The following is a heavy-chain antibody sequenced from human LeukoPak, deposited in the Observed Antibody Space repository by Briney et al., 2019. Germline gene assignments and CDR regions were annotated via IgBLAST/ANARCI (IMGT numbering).Heavy chain of an antibody. CDR3: ARRNKANWFDP. CDR1: GYTFTSYG. Sequence: GESLKISCKASGYTFTSYGISWVRQAPGQGLEWMGWISAYNGNTNYAQKLQGRVTMTTDTSTSTAYMELRSLRSDDTAVYYCARRNKANWFDPWGQGTLVTVSS. J-gene: IGHJ5*02. V-gene: IGHV1-18*01. CDR2: ISAYNGNT. D-gene: IGHD2/OR15-2a*01.